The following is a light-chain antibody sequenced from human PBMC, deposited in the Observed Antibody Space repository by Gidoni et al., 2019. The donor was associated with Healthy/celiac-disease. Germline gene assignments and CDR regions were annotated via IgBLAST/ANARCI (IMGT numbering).Light chain of an antibody. CDR3: QQGSSFWT. Sequence: EIVLTQSPATLPLSPGERATLSCRARQSVSSYLAWYQQKPGQAPRLLNYDASNRATGIPARFSGSGSGTDFTLTISSLEPEDFAVYYCQQGSSFWTFGQGTKVEIK. CDR1: QSVSSY. J-gene: IGKJ1*01. CDR2: DAS. V-gene: IGKV3-11*01.